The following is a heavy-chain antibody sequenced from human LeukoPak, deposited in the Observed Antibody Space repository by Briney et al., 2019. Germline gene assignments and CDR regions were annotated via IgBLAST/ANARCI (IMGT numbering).Heavy chain of an antibody. CDR1: GFTFSSSA. V-gene: IGHV3-23*01. D-gene: IGHD6-19*01. CDR3: ARIVRYISDWRLHFFDY. J-gene: IGHJ4*02. CDR2: IRATGDST. Sequence: PGGSLRLSCTGSGFTFSSSAMSWVRQAPGKGLEWVSSIRATGDSTYYTDSVKGRFTISRDNSRDTLYLQMNSLRAEDTAVYYCARIVRYISDWRLHFFDYWGQGTLVTVSS.